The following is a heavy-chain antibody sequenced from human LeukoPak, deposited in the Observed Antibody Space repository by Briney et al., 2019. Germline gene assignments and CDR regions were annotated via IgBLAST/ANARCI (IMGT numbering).Heavy chain of an antibody. CDR2: ISYDGSNK. D-gene: IGHD6-19*01. Sequence: GGSLRLSCAASGFTFSSYGMHWVRQAPGKGLEWVAVISYDGSNKYYADSVKGRFTISRDNSKNTLYLQMNSLRAEDTAVYYCAKLPVPFGYSGGWSPSIVGYWGQGTLVTVSS. J-gene: IGHJ4*02. CDR3: AKLPVPFGYSGGWSPSIVGY. V-gene: IGHV3-30*18. CDR1: GFTFSSYG.